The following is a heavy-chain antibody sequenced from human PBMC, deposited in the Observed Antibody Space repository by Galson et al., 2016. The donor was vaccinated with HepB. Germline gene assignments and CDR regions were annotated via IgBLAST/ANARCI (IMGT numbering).Heavy chain of an antibody. CDR1: GDSVSNNHAA. CDR2: TYYRSKRHN. V-gene: IGHV6-1*01. CDR3: ARVVELGRGFHV. J-gene: IGHJ4*02. Sequence: CAISGDSVSNNHAAWNWIRQSPSRGLEWLGRTYYRSKRHNEYAESLEGRIVINPDTSKNQFSLQLSSVTPDDTAMYYCARVVELGRGFHVWGQGILVTVSS. D-gene: IGHD3-10*01.